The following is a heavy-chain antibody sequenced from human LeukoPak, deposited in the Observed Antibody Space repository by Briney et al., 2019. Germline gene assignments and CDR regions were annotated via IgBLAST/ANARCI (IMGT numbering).Heavy chain of an antibody. CDR1: GGSISSSSYY. Sequence: PSETLSLTCTVSGGSISSSSYYWGWIRQPPGRGLEWIGSIYYSGSTYYNPSLKSRVTISVDTSKNQFSLKLSSVTAADTAVYYCARYSSSWYIFPYYFDYWGQGTLVTVSS. J-gene: IGHJ4*02. CDR2: IYYSGST. V-gene: IGHV4-39*07. D-gene: IGHD6-13*01. CDR3: ARYSSSWYIFPYYFDY.